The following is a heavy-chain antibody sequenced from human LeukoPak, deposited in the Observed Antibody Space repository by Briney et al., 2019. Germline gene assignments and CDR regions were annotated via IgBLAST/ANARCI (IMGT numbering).Heavy chain of an antibody. CDR3: AKAYYYDSSAYYSGRLLYFQH. J-gene: IGHJ1*01. CDR1: GFTFSSYA. D-gene: IGHD3-22*01. V-gene: IGHV3-23*01. Sequence: GGSLRLSCAASGFTFSSYAMSWIRQAPGKGLEWVSGISGGGGSTYYADSVKGRFTISGDNSKNTLYLQMNSLRAEDTAVYYCAKAYYYDSSAYYSGRLLYFQHWGQGTLVTVSS. CDR2: ISGGGGST.